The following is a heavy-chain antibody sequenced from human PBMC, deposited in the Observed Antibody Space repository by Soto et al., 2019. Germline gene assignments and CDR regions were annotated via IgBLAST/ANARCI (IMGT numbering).Heavy chain of an antibody. J-gene: IGHJ4*02. CDR3: ARWTTVNH. CDR1: GVTFCIYL. CDR2: INGDGSST. V-gene: IGHV3-74*01. Sequence: GVLMRLSCADSGVTFCIYLMLWVRQAPGKGLVWVSRINGDGSSTSYADSVKGRFTISRDNAKNILYLQMNSLRAEDTAVYYCARWTTVNHWGQGTLVTVSS. D-gene: IGHD4-17*01.